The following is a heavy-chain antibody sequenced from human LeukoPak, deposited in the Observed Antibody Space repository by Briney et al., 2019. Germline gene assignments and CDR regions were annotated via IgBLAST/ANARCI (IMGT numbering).Heavy chain of an antibody. CDR1: GYTFTGYY. Sequence: VSSVKVSCKASGYTFTGYYMHWVRQAPGQGLEWMGWINPNSGGTNYAQKFQGRVTMTRGTSISTAYMELSRLRSDDTAVYYCARDPPNIVVVPAAPSGWFDPWGQGTLVTVSS. D-gene: IGHD2-2*01. V-gene: IGHV1-2*02. J-gene: IGHJ5*02. CDR2: INPNSGGT. CDR3: ARDPPNIVVVPAAPSGWFDP.